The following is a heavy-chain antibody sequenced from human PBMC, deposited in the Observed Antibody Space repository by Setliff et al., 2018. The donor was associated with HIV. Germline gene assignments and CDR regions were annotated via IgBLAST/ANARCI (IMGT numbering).Heavy chain of an antibody. CDR2: IIHILGIR. CDR3: ARPAPLLGTSPANNAFDI. V-gene: IGHV1-69*10. CDR1: GGTFDSHA. Sequence: SVKVSCKASGGTFDSHAISWVRQAPGQGFEWMGGIIHILGIRNYAQKFQGRVIITTDESTGTAYMELSGLKDDDTAIYYCARPAPLLGTSPANNAFDIWGQGTTVTVSS. D-gene: IGHD3-10*01. J-gene: IGHJ3*02.